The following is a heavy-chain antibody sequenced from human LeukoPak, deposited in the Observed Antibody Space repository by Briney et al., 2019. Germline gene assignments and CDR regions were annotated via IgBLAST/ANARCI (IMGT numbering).Heavy chain of an antibody. J-gene: IGHJ6*02. CDR1: GGSISSYY. CDR2: IYYSGST. Sequence: SETLSLTCTVSGGSISSYYWSWIRQPPGKGLEWIGYIYYSGSTNYNPSLKSRVTISVDTSKNQFSLKLSSVTAADTAVYYCASLAYCGGDCYPGGYYGMGVWGQGTTVTVSS. V-gene: IGHV4-59*08. D-gene: IGHD2-21*02. CDR3: ASLAYCGGDCYPGGYYGMGV.